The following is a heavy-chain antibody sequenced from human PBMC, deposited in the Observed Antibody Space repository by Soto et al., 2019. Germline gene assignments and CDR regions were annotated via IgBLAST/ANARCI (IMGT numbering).Heavy chain of an antibody. Sequence: PSETLSLTCTVSGDSISSVGYYWAWIRRPPGKGLEWIGYIYNRGSTYYRPSLVSRLHMSLDATRNHYSLRLTSVTAADTAVYFVESAPVGLVTTRYFDYWGQGKLVTVSS. CDR1: GDSISSVGYY. V-gene: IGHV4-30-4*01. D-gene: IGHD1-1*01. CDR2: IYNRGST. J-gene: IGHJ4*02. CDR3: ESAPVGLVTTRYFDY.